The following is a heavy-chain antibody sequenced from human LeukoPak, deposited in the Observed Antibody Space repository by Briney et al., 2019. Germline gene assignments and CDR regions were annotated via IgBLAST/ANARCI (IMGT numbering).Heavy chain of an antibody. CDR1: GFTFGSYT. CDR3: AKRLDYFAS. Sequence: GGSLRLSCAASGFTFGSYTMNWVRQAPGKGREWVSGISGSGGGTYYADSVKGRFTISRDNYKNTVYLQLNSLRPEDTAVYYCAKRLDYFASWGQGTLVTVSS. J-gene: IGHJ4*02. CDR2: ISGSGGGT. V-gene: IGHV3-23*01.